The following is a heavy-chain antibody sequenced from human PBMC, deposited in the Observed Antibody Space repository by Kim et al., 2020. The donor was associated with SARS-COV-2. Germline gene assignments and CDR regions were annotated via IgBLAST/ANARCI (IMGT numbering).Heavy chain of an antibody. D-gene: IGHD2-2*01. CDR2: INWNGGST. CDR3: ARQRNPLVPAAMVDY. V-gene: IGHV3-20*01. Sequence: GGSLRLSCAASGFTFDDYGMSWVRQAPGKGLEWVTGINWNGGSTGYADSVKGRFTISRDNAKNSLYLQMNSLRAEDTALYHCARQRNPLVPAAMVDYWGQGTLVTVSS. CDR1: GFTFDDYG. J-gene: IGHJ4*02.